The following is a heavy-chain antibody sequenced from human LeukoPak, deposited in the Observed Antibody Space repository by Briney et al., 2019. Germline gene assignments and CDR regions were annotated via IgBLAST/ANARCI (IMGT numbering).Heavy chain of an antibody. CDR3: ARVGYSGYENYFDY. V-gene: IGHV4-34*01. CDR1: GGSISSYY. Sequence: SETLSLTCTVSGGSISSYYWSWIRQPPGKGLEWIGEINHSGSTNYNPSLKSRVTISVDTSKNQFSLKLSSVTAADTAVYYCARVGYSGYENYFDYWGQGTLVTVSS. D-gene: IGHD5-12*01. CDR2: INHSGST. J-gene: IGHJ4*02.